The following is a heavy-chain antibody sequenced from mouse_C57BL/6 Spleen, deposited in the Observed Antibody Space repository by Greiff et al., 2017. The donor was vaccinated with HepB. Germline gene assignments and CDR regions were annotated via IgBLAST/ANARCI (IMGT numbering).Heavy chain of an antibody. Sequence: QVQLQQPGTELVKPGASVKLSCKASGYTFTSSWMHWVKQRPGQGLEWIGNINPSNGGTNYNEKFKSKATLTVDKSSSTAYMQLSSLTSEDSAVYYCARGTNWDVNWYFDVWGTGTTVTVSS. J-gene: IGHJ1*03. CDR2: INPSNGGT. CDR1: GYTFTSSW. CDR3: ARGTNWDVNWYFDV. D-gene: IGHD4-1*01. V-gene: IGHV1-53*01.